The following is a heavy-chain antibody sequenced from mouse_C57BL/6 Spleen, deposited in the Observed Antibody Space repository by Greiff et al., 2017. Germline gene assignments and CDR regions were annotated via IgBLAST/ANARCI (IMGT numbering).Heavy chain of an antibody. V-gene: IGHV1-82*01. CDR1: GYAFSSSW. CDR2: IYPGDGDT. D-gene: IGHD1-1*01. J-gene: IGHJ4*01. Sequence: VQLQQSGPELVKPGASVKISCKASGYAFSSSWMNWVKQRPGKGLEWIGRIYPGDGDTNYNGKFKGKATLTADKSSSTAYMQRSSLTSEDSAVYFCAPTVVAPMDYWGQGTSVTVSS. CDR3: APTVVAPMDY.